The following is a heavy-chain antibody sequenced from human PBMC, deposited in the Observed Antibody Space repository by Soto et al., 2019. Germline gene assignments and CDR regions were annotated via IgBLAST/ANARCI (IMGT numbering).Heavy chain of an antibody. CDR1: GFTFSKYA. Sequence: GGSLRLSCAASGFTFSKYAVSWVRQAPGKGLEWVSSISGSGGSTYYAGSVKGRLTISRDNSKNTLSLQMDSLRAGDTAVYYWAKGISGTTRTKLDYWGQGTPVTVSS. V-gene: IGHV3-23*01. D-gene: IGHD1-7*01. J-gene: IGHJ4*02. CDR3: AKGISGTTRTKLDY. CDR2: ISGSGGST.